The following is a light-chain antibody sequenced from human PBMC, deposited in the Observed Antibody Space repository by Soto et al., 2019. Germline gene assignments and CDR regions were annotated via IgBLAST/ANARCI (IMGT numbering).Light chain of an antibody. CDR1: SSSIASNY. CDR3: QSYDSGVVV. CDR2: EDN. V-gene: IGLV6-57*01. J-gene: IGLJ2*01. Sequence: NFMLTQPHSVSESPGKTISISCTRSSSSIASNYVQWYQQRPGGSPTTVIYEDNQRPSGVPDRFSGSIDSSSNSASLIISGLETEDEADYYCQSYDSGVVVFGGGTKLTVL.